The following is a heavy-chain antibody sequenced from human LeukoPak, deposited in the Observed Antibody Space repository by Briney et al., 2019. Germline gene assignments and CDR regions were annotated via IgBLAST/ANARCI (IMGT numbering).Heavy chain of an antibody. CDR3: ARKIGSSGAFDI. D-gene: IGHD1-26*01. CDR1: GGPISSTNW. Sequence: SETLSLTCAVSGGPISSTNWWSWVRQPPRKGLEWIGEIYHSGSTNYNPSLRSRITISVDKSKDQFSLRLSSVTAADTAVYYCARKIGSSGAFDIWGQGTMVTVSS. J-gene: IGHJ3*02. CDR2: IYHSGST. V-gene: IGHV4-4*02.